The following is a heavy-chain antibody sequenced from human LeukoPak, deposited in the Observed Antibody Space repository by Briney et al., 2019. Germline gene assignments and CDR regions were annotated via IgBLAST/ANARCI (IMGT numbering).Heavy chain of an antibody. CDR3: ARDGRIAVAGYFDY. CDR1: GFTFSNYG. Sequence: GGSLRLSCAASGFTFSNYGMSWVRQAPGKGLEWVSVIYNGGSTYYADSVKGRFTISRDNSKNTLYLQMNSLRAEDTAVYYCARDGRIAVAGYFDYWGQGTLVTVSS. D-gene: IGHD6-19*01. V-gene: IGHV3-66*01. CDR2: IYNGGST. J-gene: IGHJ4*02.